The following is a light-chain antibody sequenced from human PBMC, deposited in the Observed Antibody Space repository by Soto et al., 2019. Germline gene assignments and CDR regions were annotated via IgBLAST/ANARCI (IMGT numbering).Light chain of an antibody. J-gene: IGLJ3*02. Sequence: QSVLTQSSSASASLGSSVRLTCTLSSGHSSYIIAWHQQQPGKAPRYLMKLEGSGSNNKGSGVPDRFSGCSSGADRYLTISNLQSEDEADYYCETWDTNTRVFGGGTKLTVL. CDR2: LEGSGSN. V-gene: IGLV4-60*03. CDR3: ETWDTNTRV. CDR1: SGHSSYI.